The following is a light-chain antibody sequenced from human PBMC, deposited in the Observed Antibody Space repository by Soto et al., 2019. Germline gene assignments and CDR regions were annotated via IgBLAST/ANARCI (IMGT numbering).Light chain of an antibody. J-gene: IGLJ3*02. CDR1: NSDIGGYDS. CDR3: SSYSTSNTLVL. V-gene: IGLV2-14*03. Sequence: QSVLTQPASVSGSPGQTIIISCTGSNSDIGGYDSVSWYQQHPGRAPKLILFDVSHRPSKVPVRFSGSKSGNTASLTISGLQTEDEADYYCSSYSTSNTLVLFVGGTKVTVL. CDR2: DVS.